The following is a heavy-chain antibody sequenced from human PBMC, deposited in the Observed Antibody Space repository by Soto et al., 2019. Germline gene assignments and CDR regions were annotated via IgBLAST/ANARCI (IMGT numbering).Heavy chain of an antibody. J-gene: IGHJ4*02. CDR1: GGTFNSYG. D-gene: IGHD3-22*01. CDR3: ASVRVIREVIPSKFGI. Sequence: QAHLAQSGAEVKKPGSSVTVSCKASGGTFNSYGISWVRQAPGQGLDWMGVIIPLYGTVNYAQTFQGRVSITANKSTSTAYMDLNRLRSDDMAVYYCASVRVIREVIPSKFGIWGQGIQVTVSS. CDR2: IIPLYGTV. V-gene: IGHV1-69*06.